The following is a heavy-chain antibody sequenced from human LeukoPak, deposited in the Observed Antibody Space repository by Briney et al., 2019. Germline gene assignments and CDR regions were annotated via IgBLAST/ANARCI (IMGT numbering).Heavy chain of an antibody. J-gene: IGHJ4*02. D-gene: IGHD5-24*01. V-gene: IGHV3-21*01. CDR3: AKDDGWVQYAN. Sequence: GGSLRLSCAASGFTFSSYSMNWVRQAPGKGLEWVSSISSSSSYIYYADSVKGRFTISRDNAKNSLYLQMNSLRGEDTAVYYCAKDDGWVQYANWGQGTLVTVSS. CDR1: GFTFSSYS. CDR2: ISSSSSYI.